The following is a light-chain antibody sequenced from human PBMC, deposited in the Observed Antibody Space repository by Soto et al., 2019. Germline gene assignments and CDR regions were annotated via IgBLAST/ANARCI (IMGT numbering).Light chain of an antibody. V-gene: IGLV2-11*01. J-gene: IGLJ2*01. CDR1: SRDVGIYNY. CDR3: RSYAGNYTLL. Sequence: QSALTQPRSVSGSPGQSVTVSCTGTSRDVGIYNYVSWYQQRPGTAPKVMIYDVTKRPSGVPDRFSGSKSANTASLTISGLQADDEADYYCRSYAGNYTLLFGGGTKLTVL. CDR2: DVT.